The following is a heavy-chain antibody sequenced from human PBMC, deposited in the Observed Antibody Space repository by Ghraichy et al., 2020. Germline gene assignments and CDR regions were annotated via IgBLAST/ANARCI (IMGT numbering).Heavy chain of an antibody. CDR2: IYYSGST. D-gene: IGHD6-13*01. Sequence: SETLSLTCAVYGGSISSYYWSWIRQPPGKGLEWIGYIYYSGSTNYNPSLKSRVTISVDTSKNQFSLKLSSVTAADTAMYYCARGWGSSWYYFDYWGQGTLVTVSS. CDR3: ARGWGSSWYYFDY. J-gene: IGHJ4*02. V-gene: IGHV4-59*01. CDR1: GGSISSYY.